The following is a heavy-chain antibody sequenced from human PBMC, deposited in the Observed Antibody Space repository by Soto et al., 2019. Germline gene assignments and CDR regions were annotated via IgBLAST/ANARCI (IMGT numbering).Heavy chain of an antibody. CDR1: GFTFSSYA. CDR3: AKGWLQWPILGEFDY. J-gene: IGHJ4*02. Sequence: GGSLRLSCAASGFTFSSYAMSWVRQAPGKGLEWVSAISGSGGSTYYADSVKGRFTISRDNSKNTLYLQMNSLRAEDTAVYYCAKGWLQWPILGEFDYWGQGTLVTVSS. D-gene: IGHD6-19*01. CDR2: ISGSGGST. V-gene: IGHV3-23*01.